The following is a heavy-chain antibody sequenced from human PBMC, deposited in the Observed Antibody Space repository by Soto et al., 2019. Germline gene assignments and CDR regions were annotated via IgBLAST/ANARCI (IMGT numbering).Heavy chain of an antibody. Sequence: PGGSLRLSCAASGFTFSSYAMYWVRQAPGKGLEWMAFISHDGNNTYYADSVKGRFSISRDNSKNTLYLQMNSLRTEDTAMFYCARPRYYYHSTNYYDGQPADHWGLGTLVTVSS. CDR3: ARPRYYYHSTNYYDGQPADH. CDR1: GFTFSSYA. D-gene: IGHD3-22*01. CDR2: ISHDGNNT. J-gene: IGHJ5*02. V-gene: IGHV3-30-3*01.